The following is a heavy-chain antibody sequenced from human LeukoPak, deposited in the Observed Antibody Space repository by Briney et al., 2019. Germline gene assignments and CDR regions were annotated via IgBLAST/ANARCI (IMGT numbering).Heavy chain of an antibody. CDR2: INPNSGGT. D-gene: IGHD4-23*01. CDR1: GYTFTDYY. J-gene: IGHJ4*02. Sequence: ASVKVSCKASGYTFTDYYIHWVRQAPGQGLEWMGWINPNSGGTKYAQKFQGRVTMARDTSITTAYMELSRLRSDDSAVYYCARGLYGGNPHSYWGQGTLVTVSP. V-gene: IGHV1-2*02. CDR3: ARGLYGGNPHSY.